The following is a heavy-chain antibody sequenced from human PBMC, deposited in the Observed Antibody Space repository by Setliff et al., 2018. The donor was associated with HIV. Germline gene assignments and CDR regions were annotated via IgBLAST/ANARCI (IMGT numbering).Heavy chain of an antibody. CDR2: VYHSGST. D-gene: IGHD6-6*01. Sequence: SETLSLTCAVSGGSISTTNWWSWVRQPPGKGLEWIGEVYHSGSTNYNPPLKSRVTISVDKSKNQFSLKLSSLTAADSAVYYCTRDMSSSSHYWGQGMLVTVSS. V-gene: IGHV4-4*02. CDR3: TRDMSSSSHY. J-gene: IGHJ4*02. CDR1: GGSISTTNW.